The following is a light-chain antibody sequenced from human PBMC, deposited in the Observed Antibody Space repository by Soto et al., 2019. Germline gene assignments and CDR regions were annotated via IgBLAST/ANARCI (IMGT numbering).Light chain of an antibody. CDR2: TTN. CDR1: SSNIGTSS. V-gene: IGLV1-44*01. Sequence: QSVLTQPHSASGTPGQRVTISCSGSSSNIGTSSVHWFQQLPGTAPKLLISTTNQRPSGVPERFSGSKSGTSASLAISGLQSEDEADYYCAAWEDSLNGHVFGTGTKVTVL. J-gene: IGLJ1*01. CDR3: AAWEDSLNGHV.